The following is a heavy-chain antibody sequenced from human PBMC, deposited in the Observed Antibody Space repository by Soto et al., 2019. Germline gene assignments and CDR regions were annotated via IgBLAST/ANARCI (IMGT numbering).Heavy chain of an antibody. CDR1: GFTFDDYA. CDR3: AKDAQGFSGWFDP. D-gene: IGHD1-26*01. V-gene: IGHV3-9*01. CDR2: ISWNSGSI. J-gene: IGHJ5*02. Sequence: EVQLVESGGGLVQPGRSLRLSCAASGFTFDDYAMHWVRQAPGKGLEWVSGISWNSGSIGYADSVKGRFTISRDNAKNSLYLQMNSLRAEDTALYYCAKDAQGFSGWFDPWGQGTLVTVSS.